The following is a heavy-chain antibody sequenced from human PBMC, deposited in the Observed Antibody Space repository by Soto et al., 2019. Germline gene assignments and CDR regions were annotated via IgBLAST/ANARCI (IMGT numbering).Heavy chain of an antibody. CDR1: GFTFSSYG. J-gene: IGHJ6*02. CDR3: AKDLGDIVVVVAATGSMDV. Sequence: AGGSLRLSCAASGFTFSSYGMHWVRQAPGKGLEWVAVISYDGSNKYYADSVKGRFTISRDNSKNTLYLQMNSLRAEDTAVYYCAKDLGDIVVVVAATGSMDVWGQGTTVTVSS. CDR2: ISYDGSNK. V-gene: IGHV3-30*18. D-gene: IGHD2-15*01.